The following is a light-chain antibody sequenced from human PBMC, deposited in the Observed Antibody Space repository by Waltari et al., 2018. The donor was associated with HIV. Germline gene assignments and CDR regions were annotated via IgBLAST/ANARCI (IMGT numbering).Light chain of an antibody. CDR1: TSNDGTIYL. CDR2: GDS. CDR3: QTFDITLGGFYV. Sequence: QSVLTQPPSVSGAPGQRVTISCSGSTSNDGTIYLLHWYQQLPGMAPKLLISGDSNRPSGVPDRFSASKSGTSGSLTITGLQPEDEADYYCQTFDITLGGFYVFGTWTKVTVL. J-gene: IGLJ1*01. V-gene: IGLV1-40*01.